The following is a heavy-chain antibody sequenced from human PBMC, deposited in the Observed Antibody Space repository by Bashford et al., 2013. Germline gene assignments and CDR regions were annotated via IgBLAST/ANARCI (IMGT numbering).Heavy chain of an antibody. CDR3: ARVSQGRPYAFDL. Sequence: SGPTLGEPHQTLTLTCSFSGFSLTTSGVSLSWIRQSPGKALQWLAMVDWDDDKFYSTSLKTRLTISRDTSKNQVVLTMVNMNPADTATYFCARVSQGRPYAFDLWGQGTLVTVSS. V-gene: IGHV2-70*01. J-gene: IGHJ3*01. CDR1: GFSLTTSGVS. CDR2: VDWDDDK.